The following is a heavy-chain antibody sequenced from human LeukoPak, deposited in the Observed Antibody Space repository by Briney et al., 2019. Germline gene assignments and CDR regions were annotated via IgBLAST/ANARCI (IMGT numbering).Heavy chain of an antibody. D-gene: IGHD3-22*01. V-gene: IGHV3-23*01. CDR2: ISGSGGTT. J-gene: IGHJ4*02. CDR3: VKDSYYYDNSGYYYVKDH. CDR1: GFTFSSYA. Sequence: GGSLRLSCAASGFTFSSYAMNWVRQAPGKGLEWVSGISGSGGTTYYADSVQGRFTISRDNSKNTLYVQMNSLRVDDTAIYYCVKDSYYYDNSGYYYVKDHWGQGTLVTVSS.